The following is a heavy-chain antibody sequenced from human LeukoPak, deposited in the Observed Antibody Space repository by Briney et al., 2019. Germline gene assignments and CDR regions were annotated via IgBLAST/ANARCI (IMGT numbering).Heavy chain of an antibody. CDR2: IYSGGST. V-gene: IGHV3-66*01. D-gene: IGHD6-19*01. CDR1: GFTVSSNY. J-gene: IGHJ4*02. CDR3: ARDIGGIAVAGTPK. Sequence: PGGSLRLSCAASGFTVSSNYMSWVRQAPGKGLEWGSVIYSGGSTYYADSVKGRFTISRDNSKNTLYLQMNSLRAEDTAVYYCARDIGGIAVAGTPKWGQGTLVTVSS.